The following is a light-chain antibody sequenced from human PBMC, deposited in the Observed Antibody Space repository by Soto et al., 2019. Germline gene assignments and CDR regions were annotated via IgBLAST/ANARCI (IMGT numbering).Light chain of an antibody. J-gene: IGKJ5*01. V-gene: IGKV3D-20*02. Sequence: EIVLTQSPGTLSLSPGERATLSCRAIQSVSSSYLAWYQQKPGQAPRLLIYGASTRATGIPARFSGSGSGTDFTLTISSLEPEDFAVYYCQQRNSWPSITFGQGTRLEIK. CDR3: QQRNSWPSIT. CDR2: GAS. CDR1: QSVSSSY.